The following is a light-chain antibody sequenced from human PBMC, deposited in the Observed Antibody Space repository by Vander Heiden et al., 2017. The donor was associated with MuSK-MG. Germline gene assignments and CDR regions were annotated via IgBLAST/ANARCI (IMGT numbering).Light chain of an antibody. Sequence: EIVLTQSPGTLSLSPGERATLSCRASQSVSSRYLDWYQQKPGQAPRLLIYGASSRATGIPDRFSGSGSGTDFTLTISRLEPEDFALYYCQQYVESPMYTFGQGTRLEIK. CDR3: QQYVESPMYT. CDR2: GAS. V-gene: IGKV3-20*01. J-gene: IGKJ2*01. CDR1: QSVSSRY.